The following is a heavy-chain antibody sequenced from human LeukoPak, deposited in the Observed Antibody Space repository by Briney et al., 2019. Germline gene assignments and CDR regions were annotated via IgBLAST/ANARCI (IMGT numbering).Heavy chain of an antibody. CDR2: INSDGSST. CDR3: AKAVGTNSPFDY. D-gene: IGHD5-12*01. CDR1: GFTFSSYW. Sequence: GGSLRLSCAASGFTFSSYWMHWVRQAPGKGLVWVSRINSDGSSTSYADSVKGRFTISRDNSKDTLYLQMNSLRADDTAVYSCAKAVGTNSPFDYWGQGTLVTVSS. J-gene: IGHJ4*02. V-gene: IGHV3-74*01.